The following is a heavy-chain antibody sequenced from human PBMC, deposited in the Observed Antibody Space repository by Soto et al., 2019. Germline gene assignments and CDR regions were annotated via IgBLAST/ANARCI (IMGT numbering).Heavy chain of an antibody. CDR1: GGSISSYY. J-gene: IGHJ5*02. Sequence: PSETLSLTCTVSGGSISSYYWSWIRQPPGKGLEWIGYIYYSGSTNYNPSLKSRVTISVDTSKNQFSLKLSSVTAADTAVYYCARVPSALGPARPGVRRHNWFDPWGQGTLVTVSS. CDR2: IYYSGST. CDR3: ARVPSALGPARPGVRRHNWFDP. V-gene: IGHV4-59*01. D-gene: IGHD6-6*01.